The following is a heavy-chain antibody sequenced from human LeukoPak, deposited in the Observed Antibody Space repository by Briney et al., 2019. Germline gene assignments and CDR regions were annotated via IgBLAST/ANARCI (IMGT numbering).Heavy chain of an antibody. CDR3: AREYYGDYVGY. Sequence: ASVKVSCKASGGTFSSYAISWVRQAPGQGLEWMGGIIPIFGTANYAQKFQGRVTITTDEPTSTAYMELSSLRSEDTAVYYCAREYYGDYVGYWGQGTLVTVFS. D-gene: IGHD4-17*01. J-gene: IGHJ4*02. CDR1: GGTFSSYA. CDR2: IIPIFGTA. V-gene: IGHV1-69*05.